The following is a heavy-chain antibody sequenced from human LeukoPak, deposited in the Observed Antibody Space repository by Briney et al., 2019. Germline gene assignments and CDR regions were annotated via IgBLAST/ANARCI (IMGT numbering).Heavy chain of an antibody. CDR2: ISAYNGNT. CDR1: GYTFTGYY. J-gene: IGHJ5*02. Sequence: GASVKVSCKASGYTFTGYYMHWVRQAPGQGLEWMGWISAYNGNTNYAQKLQGRVTMTTDTSTSTAYMELRSLRSDDTAVYYCARVQMNDFWSGYGGRNWFDPWGQGTLVTVSS. CDR3: ARVQMNDFWSGYGGRNWFDP. D-gene: IGHD3-3*01. V-gene: IGHV1-18*04.